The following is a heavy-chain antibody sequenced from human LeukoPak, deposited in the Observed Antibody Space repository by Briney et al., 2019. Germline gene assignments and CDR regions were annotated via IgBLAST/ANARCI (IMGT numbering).Heavy chain of an antibody. CDR1: GFTFSSYW. J-gene: IGHJ4*02. CDR2: INTDGSGT. D-gene: IGHD3-10*01. V-gene: IGHV3-74*01. CDR3: ARDLWFGELSLGY. Sequence: GGSLRLSCAGSGFTFSSYWMHWVRQAPGRGLVWVSRINTDGSGTNYADSVKGRFTISRDNAKNTLYLQMDSPRAEDTAVYYCARDLWFGELSLGYWGQGTLVTVSS.